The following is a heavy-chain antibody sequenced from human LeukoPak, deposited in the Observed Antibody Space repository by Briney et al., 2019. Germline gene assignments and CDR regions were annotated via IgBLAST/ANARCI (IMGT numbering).Heavy chain of an antibody. CDR2: IFPSGGEI. D-gene: IGHD6-13*01. V-gene: IGHV3-23*01. CDR1: GFTFSTFA. CDR3: AKDASSSWRWGAFDI. J-gene: IGHJ3*02. Sequence: GGSLRLSRAASGFTFSTFAMIWVRQPPGKGLEWVSSIFPSGGEIHYADSVRGRFTISRDNSKNTVYLQMNSLRADDTAVYYCAKDASSSWRWGAFDIWGQGIVVTVSS.